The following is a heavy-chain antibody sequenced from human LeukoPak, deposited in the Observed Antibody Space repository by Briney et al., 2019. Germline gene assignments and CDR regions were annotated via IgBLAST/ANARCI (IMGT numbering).Heavy chain of an antibody. CDR3: ANGLVAAGKGKYYFDY. CDR1: GFTFSSYA. V-gene: IGHV3-23*01. Sequence: PGGSLRLSCAASGFTFSSYAMTWVRQAPGKGLEWVAGISGSGGSTYYADSVKGRFTISRDSSKNTLFLQMNSLRAEDTAVYYCANGLVAAGKGKYYFDYWGQGTLVTVSS. CDR2: ISGSGGST. J-gene: IGHJ4*02. D-gene: IGHD6-13*01.